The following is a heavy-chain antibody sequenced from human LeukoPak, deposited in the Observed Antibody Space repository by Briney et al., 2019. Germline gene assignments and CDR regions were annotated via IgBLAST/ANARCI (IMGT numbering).Heavy chain of an antibody. CDR3: ARYTTVAAFDY. Sequence: SETLSLTCTASGGSISNHYWSWIRQPPGKALEWIGYNYYSGTTNSNPSLKSRVTISVDKSKNQFSPNLSSVTPADTAVYYCARYTTVAAFDYWGQGTLVTVSS. CDR2: NYYSGTT. D-gene: IGHD6-19*01. CDR1: GGSISNHY. J-gene: IGHJ4*02. V-gene: IGHV4-59*11.